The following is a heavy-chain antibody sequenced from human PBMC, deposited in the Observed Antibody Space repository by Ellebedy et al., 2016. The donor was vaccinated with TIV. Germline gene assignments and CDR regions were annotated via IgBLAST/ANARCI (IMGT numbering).Heavy chain of an antibody. CDR2: IYYSGST. D-gene: IGHD1-26*01. CDR3: ARSGSATSPSGLDV. V-gene: IGHV4-59*12. CDR1: GGSISSYY. Sequence: SETLSLTCTVSGGSISSYYWSWIRQASGKGLEWIGYIYYSGSTKYNPSLKSRVTISVDMSNNSFALRLISVTAADTAVYYCARSGSATSPSGLDVWGQGTTVTVSS. J-gene: IGHJ6*02.